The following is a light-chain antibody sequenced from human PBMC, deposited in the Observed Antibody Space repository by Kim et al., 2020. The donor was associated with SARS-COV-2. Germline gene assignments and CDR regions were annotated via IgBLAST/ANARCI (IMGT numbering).Light chain of an antibody. CDR2: DVT. V-gene: IGLV2-11*01. CDR1: SSDVGRYNY. CDR3: CSFAGNSVV. Sequence: LTQPRSVSGSPGQSVTMSCTGTSSDVGRYNYVSWYQQHPGKAPKVMIYDVTKRPSGVPDRFSGSKSGNTASLTISGLQGEDEAEYYCCSFAGNSVVF. J-gene: IGLJ2*01.